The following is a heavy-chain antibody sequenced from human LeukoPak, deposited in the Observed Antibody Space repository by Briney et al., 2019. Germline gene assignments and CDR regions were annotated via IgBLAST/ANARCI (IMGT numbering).Heavy chain of an antibody. V-gene: IGHV4-59*11. J-gene: IGHJ4*02. D-gene: IGHD3-3*01. Sequence: NASETLSLTCSAPGASISTHYWSWIRQPPGKGLEWIAYISYSGSTNYNPSLKSRVTISLDMSKNQFSLEMNSVTAADPAVYYCARAERLSPDYWGQGTLVTVSS. CDR3: ARAERLSPDY. CDR1: GASISTHY. CDR2: ISYSGST.